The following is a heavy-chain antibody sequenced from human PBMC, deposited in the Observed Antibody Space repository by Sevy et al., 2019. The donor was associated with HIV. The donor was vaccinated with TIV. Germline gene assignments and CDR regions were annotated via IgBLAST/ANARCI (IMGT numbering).Heavy chain of an antibody. Sequence: GGSLRLSCAASGFIFSSYSMKWVRQAPGKGLEWISYISTGSTTIYYADSVKGRFTVSRDNARSSLFLQMNSLRDEDTAVYYCAIDPRDGGDYWGQGTLLTVSS. J-gene: IGHJ4*02. CDR2: ISTGSTTI. CDR1: GFIFSSYS. CDR3: AIDPRDGGDY. V-gene: IGHV3-48*02. D-gene: IGHD3-16*01.